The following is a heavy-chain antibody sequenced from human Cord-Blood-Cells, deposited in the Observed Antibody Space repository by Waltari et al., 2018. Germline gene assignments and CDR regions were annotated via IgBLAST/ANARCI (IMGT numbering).Heavy chain of an antibody. CDR2: ITYTGST. CDR3: ARDGSRLWYFDL. J-gene: IGHJ2*01. V-gene: IGHV4-39*07. D-gene: IGHD1-26*01. Sequence: GGSISSGYIYWNWIRQPPGKGLEWIGRITYTGSTDYKPSLMSRVTISRDTSKNQFSLKLTSVTAADSAVYYCARDGSRLWYFDLWGPGT. CDR1: GGSISSGYIY.